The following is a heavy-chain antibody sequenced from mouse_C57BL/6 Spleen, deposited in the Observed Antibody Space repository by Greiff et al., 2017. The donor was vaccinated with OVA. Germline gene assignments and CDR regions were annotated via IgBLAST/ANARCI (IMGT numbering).Heavy chain of an antibody. CDR2: ISDDGSYT. CDR1: GFTFSSYA. J-gene: IGHJ2*01. Sequence: EVKLVESGGGLVKPGGSLKLSCAASGFTFSSYAMSWGGETAGRGLEWVVAISDDGSYTYYPNNGKCRFTISRDNAKNNLYLQMSHLKSEDTAMYYGARDRYYYGSRGGFDYWGQGTTLTVSS. D-gene: IGHD1-1*01. CDR3: ARDRYYYGSRGGFDY. V-gene: IGHV5-4*01.